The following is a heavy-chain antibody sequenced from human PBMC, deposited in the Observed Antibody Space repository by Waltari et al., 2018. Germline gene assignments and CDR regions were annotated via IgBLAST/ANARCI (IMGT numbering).Heavy chain of an antibody. J-gene: IGHJ4*02. CDR3: ARATSGWYEGGFDY. D-gene: IGHD6-19*01. V-gene: IGHV4-59*01. CDR1: GGPIYTSY. Sequence: QVQLQESGPGLVKPSETLSLTCTVSGGPIYTSYWSWIRQSPGKGLDWIGYIYHMGSTNYSPSFKSRVSMSVDMSKNQFSLKVNSVTAADTAVYYCARATSGWYEGGFDYWGQGTLVTVSS. CDR2: IYHMGST.